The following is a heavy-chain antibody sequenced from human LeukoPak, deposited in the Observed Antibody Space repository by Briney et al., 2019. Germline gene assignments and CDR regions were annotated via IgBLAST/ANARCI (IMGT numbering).Heavy chain of an antibody. Sequence: TGGSLRLSCAASGFTFDDYAMHWVRQAPGKGLEWVSGISWNSGSIGYADCVKGRFTFSRDNAKNSLYLKMNSLRAEDTALCYCALLAGYYDAFDIWGQGTMVTVSS. CDR1: GFTFDDYA. D-gene: IGHD2-15*01. CDR2: ISWNSGSI. J-gene: IGHJ3*02. V-gene: IGHV3-9*01. CDR3: ALLAGYYDAFDI.